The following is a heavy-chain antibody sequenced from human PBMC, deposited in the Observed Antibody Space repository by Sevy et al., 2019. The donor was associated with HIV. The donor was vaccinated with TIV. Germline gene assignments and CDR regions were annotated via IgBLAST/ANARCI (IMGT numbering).Heavy chain of an antibody. V-gene: IGHV3-30*04. J-gene: IGHJ5*01. Sequence: GGSLRLSCSAFGFNISPYALHWVRQTPGKGLQWLAIISKDGTNKDHADFVKGRFYLSRDNSKNTFYLQMSNLRPEDTAVYYCAKEGYYYDSHSSNWFDSWGHGTLVTVSS. CDR3: AKEGYYYDSHSSNWFDS. CDR1: GFNISPYA. CDR2: ISKDGTNK. D-gene: IGHD3-22*01.